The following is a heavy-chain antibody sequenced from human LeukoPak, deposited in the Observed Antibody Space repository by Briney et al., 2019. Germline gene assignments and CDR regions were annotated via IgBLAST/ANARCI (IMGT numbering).Heavy chain of an antibody. J-gene: IGHJ4*02. CDR2: ITPSGGTT. V-gene: IGHV1-46*01. CDR1: GYTFTTYY. CDR3: ARWSGDIAAAVN. Sequence: ASVKVSCKASGYTFTTYYMHWVRQAPGQGLEWMGVITPSGGTTSCAQKFQGRVTMTRDTSTSAVYMELSSLRSEDTAVYYCARWSGDIAAAVNWGQGTLVTVSS. D-gene: IGHD6-13*01.